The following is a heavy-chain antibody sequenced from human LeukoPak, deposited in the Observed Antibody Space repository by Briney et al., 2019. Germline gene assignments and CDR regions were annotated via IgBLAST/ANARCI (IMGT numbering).Heavy chain of an antibody. J-gene: IGHJ4*02. V-gene: IGHV4-39*01. D-gene: IGHD5-24*01. CDR2: IYYTGST. CDR1: GGSISTTIYY. Sequence: PSETLSLTCSVSGGSISTTIYYWGWIRQPPGKGLEWIGSIYYTGSTYYNPSLKSRVTMSVDASKNQFSLKLSSVTAADTAVYYCVEMATRWYFDHWGQGTPATVSS. CDR3: VEMATRWYFDH.